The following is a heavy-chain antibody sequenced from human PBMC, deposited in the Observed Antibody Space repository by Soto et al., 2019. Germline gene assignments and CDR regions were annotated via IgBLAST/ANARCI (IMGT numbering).Heavy chain of an antibody. V-gene: IGHV3-33*01. CDR3: ARETTIFGVVIYAFDI. D-gene: IGHD3-3*01. CDR2: IWYDGSNK. CDR1: GFTFSSYG. J-gene: IGHJ3*02. Sequence: ESGGGVVQPGRSLRLSCAASGFTFSSYGMHWVRQAPGKGLEWVAVIWYDGSNKYYADSVKGRFTISRDNSKNTLYLQMNSLRAEDTAVYYCARETTIFGVVIYAFDIWGQGTMVTVSS.